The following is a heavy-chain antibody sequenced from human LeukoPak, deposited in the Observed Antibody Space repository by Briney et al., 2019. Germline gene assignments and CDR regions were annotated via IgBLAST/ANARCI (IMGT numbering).Heavy chain of an antibody. CDR2: ISSSSSYI. V-gene: IGHV3-21*04. CDR1: GFTFSSYS. CDR3: ARAASRLSWYYFDY. J-gene: IGHJ4*02. Sequence: GGSLRLSCAASGFTFSSYSMNWVRQAPGKGLEWVSSISSSSSYIYYADSVKGRFTISRDNAKNSLYLQMNSLRAEDTAVYYCARAASRLSWYYFDYWGQGTLVTVSS. D-gene: IGHD6-13*01.